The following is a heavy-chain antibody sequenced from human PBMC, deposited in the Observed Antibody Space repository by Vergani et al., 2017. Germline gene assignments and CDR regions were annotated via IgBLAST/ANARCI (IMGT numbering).Heavy chain of an antibody. CDR3: ARVLRGYGDPCLAFDI. Sequence: EVQLVESGGGLIQPGGSLRLSCEASGFTVSSNYMSWVRQAPGKGLEWVSVIYSGGSTYYADSVKGRFTISRENSKKTLYLQMNSLRAEDTAVYYCARVLRGYGDPCLAFDIWGQGTMVTVSS. D-gene: IGHD4-17*01. V-gene: IGHV3-53*01. CDR1: GFTVSSNY. CDR2: IYSGGST. J-gene: IGHJ3*02.